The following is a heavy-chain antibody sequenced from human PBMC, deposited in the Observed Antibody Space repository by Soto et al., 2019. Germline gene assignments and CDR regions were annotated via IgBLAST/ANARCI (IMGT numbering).Heavy chain of an antibody. CDR3: ARERGYQQAAWGYNPNYYYGMDV. CDR1: GYGFTTYW. J-gene: IGHJ6*02. CDR2: IYPGDSDT. D-gene: IGHD1-20*01. V-gene: IGHV5-51*01. Sequence: PGESLKISCKGFGYGFTTYWIAWARQMPGKGLEWMGIIYPGDSDTRYSPSFQGQVTISADKSISTAYLQWSSLKASDTAMYYCARERGYQQAAWGYNPNYYYGMDVWGQGTTVTVSS.